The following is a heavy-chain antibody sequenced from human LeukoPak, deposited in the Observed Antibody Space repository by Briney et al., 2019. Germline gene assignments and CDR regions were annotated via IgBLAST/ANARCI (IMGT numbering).Heavy chain of an antibody. J-gene: IGHJ4*02. CDR2: ITGSRST. CDR1: GFTFSSYG. D-gene: IGHD2-15*01. CDR3: AKDYLSSIVVVVAAVDY. Sequence: GGSLRLSCAASGFTFSSYGMSWVRQAPGKGLEWVSAITGSRSTYYADSVKGRFTISRDNSKNTLYLQMNSLRAEDTAVYYCAKDYLSSIVVVVAAVDYWGQGTLVTVSS. V-gene: IGHV3-23*01.